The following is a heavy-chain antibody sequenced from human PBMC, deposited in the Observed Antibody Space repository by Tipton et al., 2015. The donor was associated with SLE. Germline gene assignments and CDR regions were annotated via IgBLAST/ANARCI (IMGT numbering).Heavy chain of an antibody. D-gene: IGHD6-25*01. CDR2: IYYSGST. V-gene: IGHV4-39*07. CDR1: GGSITSSSYY. J-gene: IGHJ5*02. Sequence: TLSLTCAVYGGSITSSSYYWGWIRQPPGKGLEWIGSIYYSGSTYYNPSLKSRVTISVDTSKNQFSLKLSSVTAADTAVYYCARGTYSTGRFDPWGQGTLVTVSS. CDR3: ARGTYSTGRFDP.